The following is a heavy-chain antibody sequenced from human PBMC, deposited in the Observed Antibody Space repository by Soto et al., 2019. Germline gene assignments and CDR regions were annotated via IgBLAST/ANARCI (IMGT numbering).Heavy chain of an antibody. Sequence: GASVKVSCKASGYTFTSYGISWVRQAPGQGLEWMGWISAYNGNTNYAQKLQGRVTMTTDTSTSKAYMELRSLRSDDTAVYYCARVTVLRYFDWLSPPDKNWFDPWGQGTLVTVSS. CDR2: ISAYNGNT. CDR1: GYTFTSYG. CDR3: ARVTVLRYFDWLSPPDKNWFDP. D-gene: IGHD3-9*01. V-gene: IGHV1-18*04. J-gene: IGHJ5*02.